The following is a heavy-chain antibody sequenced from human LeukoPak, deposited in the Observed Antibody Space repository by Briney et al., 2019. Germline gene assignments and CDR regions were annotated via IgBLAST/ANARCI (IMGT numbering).Heavy chain of an antibody. V-gene: IGHV4-4*07. D-gene: IGHD5-24*01. CDR3: ARSRDAYNFYWFDS. CDR1: GGAITSHY. CDR2: FYNSGGA. J-gene: IGHJ5*01. Sequence: SETLSLTCSISGGAITSHYWTWIRQPPGKGLEWIGHFYNSGGAKYNSSLKSRVAISVDTSKNQFLLSMSSLTAADTAVYSCARSRDAYNFYWFDSWGQGTRVTVSS.